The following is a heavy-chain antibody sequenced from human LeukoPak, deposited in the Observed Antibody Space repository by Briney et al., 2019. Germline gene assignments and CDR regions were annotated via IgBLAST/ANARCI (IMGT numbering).Heavy chain of an antibody. D-gene: IGHD3-22*01. V-gene: IGHV1-46*01. J-gene: IGHJ4*02. CDR2: INPSGGST. CDR1: GYTFTGYY. CDR3: TRDRTHYYESSGYYSRWEY. Sequence: ASVKVSCKASGYTFTGYYMHWVRQAPGQGLEWMGIINPSGGSTRYAQKFQGRVTMTRDKSTSTVYMELRNLRSEDTAVYYCTRDRTHYYESSGYYSRWEYWGQGTLVTVSS.